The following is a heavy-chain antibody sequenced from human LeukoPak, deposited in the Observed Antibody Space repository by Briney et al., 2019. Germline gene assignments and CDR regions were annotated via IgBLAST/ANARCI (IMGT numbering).Heavy chain of an antibody. V-gene: IGHV3-15*01. D-gene: IGHD1-26*01. J-gene: IGHJ4*02. CDR2: IKSKTDGGTT. Sequence: GGSLRLSCAASGFTFSNAWMSWVRQAPGKGLEWVGRIKSKTDGGTTDYAAPVKGRFTISRDDSKNTLYLQMNSLKTEDTAVYCCTTDLEGVGDFDYWGQGTLVTVSS. CDR1: GFTFSNAW. CDR3: TTDLEGVGDFDY.